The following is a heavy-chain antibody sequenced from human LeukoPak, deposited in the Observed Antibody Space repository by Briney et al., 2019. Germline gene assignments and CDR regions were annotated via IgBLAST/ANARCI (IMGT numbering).Heavy chain of an antibody. D-gene: IGHD1-26*01. CDR3: ATFLSELQVY. J-gene: IGHJ4*02. V-gene: IGHV1-69-2*01. CDR1: GYTFTDCY. CDR2: VDPEDGET. Sequence: ASVKVSCKVSGYTFTDCYMHWVQQAPGKGLEWMGLVDPEDGETIYAEKFQGRVTITADTSTDTAYMELSSLRSEDTAVYYCATFLSELQVYWGQGTLVTVSS.